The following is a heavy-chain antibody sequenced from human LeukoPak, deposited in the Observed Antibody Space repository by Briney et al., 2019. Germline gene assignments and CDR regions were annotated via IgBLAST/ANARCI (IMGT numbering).Heavy chain of an antibody. CDR1: GFTFSDYY. CDR2: IYTGGST. Sequence: PGGSLRLSCAASGFTFSDYYMSWVRQAPGKGLEWVSIIYTGGSTYYAHSVKGRFTISRDNSKNTVYLQMNSLRAEDTAVYFCARDLGTNDAFDIWGQGTMLTVSS. D-gene: IGHD7-27*01. CDR3: ARDLGTNDAFDI. J-gene: IGHJ3*02. V-gene: IGHV3-53*01.